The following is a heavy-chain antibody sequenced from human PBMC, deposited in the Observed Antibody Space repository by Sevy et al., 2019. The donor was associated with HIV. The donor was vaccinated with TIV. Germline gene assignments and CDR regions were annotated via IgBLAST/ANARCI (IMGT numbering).Heavy chain of an antibody. J-gene: IGHJ4*02. CDR1: GFTFSGYW. CDR2: IKEDGSAE. Sequence: GGSLRLSCAASGFTFSGYWMTWVRQAPGKGPEWVANIKEDGSAEYNVDSVKGRFTTSRNNTKNSLFFKLNSLRVEDTAMYYCARDSPGYGAYDYLGQGTLVTVSS. D-gene: IGHD5-18*01. V-gene: IGHV3-7*01. CDR3: ARDSPGYGAYDY.